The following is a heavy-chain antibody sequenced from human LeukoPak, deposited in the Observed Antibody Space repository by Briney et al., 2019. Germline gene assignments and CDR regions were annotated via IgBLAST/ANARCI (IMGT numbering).Heavy chain of an antibody. CDR3: ARGDYYSASGNYFDH. Sequence: GGSLRLSCAASGFTFSSYSMNWVRQAPGKGLEWVSYISSSSSTIYYADSVKGRFSISRDNARNSLYLQMNSLRAEGTAVYYCARGDYYSASGNYFDHWGQGTLVTVSS. CDR1: GFTFSSYS. D-gene: IGHD3-10*01. V-gene: IGHV3-48*01. J-gene: IGHJ4*02. CDR2: ISSSSSTI.